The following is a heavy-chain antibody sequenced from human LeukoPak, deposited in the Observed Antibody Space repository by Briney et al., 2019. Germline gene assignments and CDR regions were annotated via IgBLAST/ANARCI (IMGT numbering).Heavy chain of an antibody. D-gene: IGHD3-10*01. CDR2: IIPIFGTA. CDR3: AIIGKNYYGSGSFNWFDP. J-gene: IGHJ5*02. V-gene: IGHV1-69*13. CDR1: GGTFSSYA. Sequence: PSVKVSCKASGGTFSSYAISWVRQAPGQGLEWMGGIIPIFGTANYAQKFQGRVTITADESTGTAYMELSSLRSEDTAVYYCAIIGKNYYGSGSFNWFDPWGQGTLVTVSS.